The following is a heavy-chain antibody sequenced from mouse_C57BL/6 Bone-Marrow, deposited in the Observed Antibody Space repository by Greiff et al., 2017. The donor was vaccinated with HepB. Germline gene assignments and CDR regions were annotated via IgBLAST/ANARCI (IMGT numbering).Heavy chain of an antibody. Sequence: EVKLMESGGGLVKPGGSLKLSCAASGFTFSDYGMHWVRQAPEKGLEWVAYISSGSSTIYYADTVKGRFTISRDNAKNTLFLQMTSLRSEDKAMYYCAGNDYYAMNNWGQGTSVTVSS. D-gene: IGHD2-1*01. J-gene: IGHJ4*01. CDR3: AGNDYYAMNN. V-gene: IGHV5-17*01. CDR2: ISSGSSTI. CDR1: GFTFSDYG.